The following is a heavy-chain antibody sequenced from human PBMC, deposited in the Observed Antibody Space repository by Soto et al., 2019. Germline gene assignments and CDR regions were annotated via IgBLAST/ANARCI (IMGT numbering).Heavy chain of an antibody. CDR2: IYSGGRN. CDR1: GGSISSFY. Sequence: ASETLSLTCTVSGGSISSFYWSWIRQPAGKGLEWIGRIYSGGRNNYNPSLKSRVTMSVDTSRNQFSLRLSYVTAADTAMYYCARGSSRWDYWGQGTLVTVSS. CDR3: ARGSSRWDY. V-gene: IGHV4-4*07. J-gene: IGHJ4*02. D-gene: IGHD6-13*01.